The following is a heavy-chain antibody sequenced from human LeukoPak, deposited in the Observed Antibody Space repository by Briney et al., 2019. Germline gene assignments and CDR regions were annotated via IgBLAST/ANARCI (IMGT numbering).Heavy chain of an antibody. CDR1: GGSISSYY. D-gene: IGHD5-24*01. CDR3: ARGVGRQSIDY. Sequence: SETLSLTCTVSGGSISSYYWSWIRQPPGKGLEWIGYIYYSGSTNYNPSLKSRVTISADTSKNQFSLKLSSVTAADTAVYYCARGVGRQSIDYWGQGTLVTVSS. CDR2: IYYSGST. J-gene: IGHJ4*02. V-gene: IGHV4-59*01.